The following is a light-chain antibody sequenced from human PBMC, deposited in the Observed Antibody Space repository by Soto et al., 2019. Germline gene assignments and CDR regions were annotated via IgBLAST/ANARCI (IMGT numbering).Light chain of an antibody. V-gene: IGKV3-15*01. J-gene: IGKJ5*01. CDR2: GAS. CDR3: QQYNNWPIT. CDR1: QNVLSN. Sequence: EIVMMQSPATLSVSPWERATLSCRASQNVLSNLAWYQQKPGQAPRLLIYGASTRATGLPARFSGSGSGTQFTLTISSLQSADFAVYYCQQYNNWPITFGQGTRLEIK.